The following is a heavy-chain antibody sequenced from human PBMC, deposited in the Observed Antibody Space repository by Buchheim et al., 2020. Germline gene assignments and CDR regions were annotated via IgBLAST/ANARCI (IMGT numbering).Heavy chain of an antibody. Sequence: QVQLQESGPGLVKPSETLSLTCTVSGGSISSYYWSWIRQPPGKGLEWIGYNYYSGSTNYNPSLKSRVTISVDTSKNQFSLKLSSVTAADTAVYYCAGYDFWSGSPDYWGQGTL. CDR2: NYYSGST. J-gene: IGHJ4*02. V-gene: IGHV4-59*01. CDR1: GGSISSYY. CDR3: AGYDFWSGSPDY. D-gene: IGHD3-3*01.